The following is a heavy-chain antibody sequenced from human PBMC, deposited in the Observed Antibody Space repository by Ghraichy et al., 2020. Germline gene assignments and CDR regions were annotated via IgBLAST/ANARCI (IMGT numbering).Heavy chain of an antibody. D-gene: IGHD3-10*01. CDR1: GGSISSSNW. CDR2: IYHSGST. Sequence: SETLSLTCAVSGGSISSSNWWSWVRQPPGKGLEWIGEIYHSGSTNYNPSLKSRVTISEDKSKNQFSLKLSSVTAADTAVYYCARVVLFSRSIDYWGQGTLVTVSS. CDR3: ARVVLFSRSIDY. J-gene: IGHJ4*02. V-gene: IGHV4-4*02.